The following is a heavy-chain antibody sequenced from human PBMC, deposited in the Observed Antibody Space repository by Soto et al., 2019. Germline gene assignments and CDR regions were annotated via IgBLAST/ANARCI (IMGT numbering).Heavy chain of an antibody. V-gene: IGHV4-31*03. Sequence: QVQLQESGPGLVKPSQTLSLTCTVSGGSISSGGYYWSWIRQHPGKGLEWIGYIYYSGSTYYNPSLKSRVTRSVDTSKNQCSLKLSSVTAAETAVYYCARGVRAIYGSGSYDYWGQGTLGTVSS. CDR3: ARGVRAIYGSGSYDY. D-gene: IGHD3-10*01. J-gene: IGHJ4*02. CDR1: GGSISSGGYY. CDR2: IYYSGST.